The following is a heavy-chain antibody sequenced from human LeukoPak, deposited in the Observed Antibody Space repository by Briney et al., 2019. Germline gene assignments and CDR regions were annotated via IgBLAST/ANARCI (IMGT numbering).Heavy chain of an antibody. CDR3: ARGGHSDFDF. J-gene: IGHJ4*02. V-gene: IGHV4-4*02. CDR1: GGSINNDNW. D-gene: IGHD2-21*01. Sequence: SETLFLTCAVSGGSINNDNWWSWVRQPPGKGLEWIGRIQSSGSTEYNPSLKSRVAISIDTSKNQFSLKLSSVTAADTAVYYCARGGHSDFDFWGQGTLVTVSS. CDR2: IQSSGST.